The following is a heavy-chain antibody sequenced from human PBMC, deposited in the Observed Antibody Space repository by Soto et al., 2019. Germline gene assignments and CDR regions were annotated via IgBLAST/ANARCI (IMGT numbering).Heavy chain of an antibody. CDR1: GYSFTSYW. D-gene: IGHD2-2*01. J-gene: IGHJ4*02. CDR3: ARRYCRSTSCHHFDY. V-gene: IGHV5-10-1*01. CDR2: IDPSDSYT. Sequence: ESRKISCKGSGYSFTSYWISWVRQMPGKGLEWMGRIDPSDSYTNYSPSFQGHVTISADKSISTAYLQWSSLKASDTAMYYCARRYCRSTSCHHFDYWGQGTLVTVSS.